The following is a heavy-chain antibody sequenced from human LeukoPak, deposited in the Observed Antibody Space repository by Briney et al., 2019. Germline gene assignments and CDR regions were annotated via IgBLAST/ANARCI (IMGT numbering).Heavy chain of an antibody. CDR1: GYTFTGYY. CDR3: ATDGAVAGTAYPEY. J-gene: IGHJ4*02. Sequence: ASVKVSCKASGYTFTGYYIHWVRQSPGQGLEWMGWINPNSGGTKYAQKFQGRVTMTRDTSISTAYMELSSLASDDTALYYCATDGAVAGTAYPEYWGQGTLVTVSS. CDR2: INPNSGGT. D-gene: IGHD6-19*01. V-gene: IGHV1-2*02.